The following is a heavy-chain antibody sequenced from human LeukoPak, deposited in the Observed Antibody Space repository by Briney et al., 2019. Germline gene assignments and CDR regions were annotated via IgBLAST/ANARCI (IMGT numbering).Heavy chain of an antibody. CDR1: GGSFSGYY. J-gene: IGHJ6*02. CDR3: ARGPWYSSGWPYYYGMDV. D-gene: IGHD6-19*01. CDR2: INHSGST. Sequence: PSETLSLTCAVYGGSFSGYYWSWIRQPPGKGLEWIGEINHSGSTDYNPSLKSRVTISVDTSKNQFSLKLSSVTAADTAVYYCARGPWYSSGWPYYYGMDVWGQGTTVTVPS. V-gene: IGHV4-34*01.